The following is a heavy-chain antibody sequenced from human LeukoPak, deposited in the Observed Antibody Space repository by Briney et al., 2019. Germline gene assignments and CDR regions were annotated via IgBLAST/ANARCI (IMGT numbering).Heavy chain of an antibody. D-gene: IGHD3-10*01. CDR2: IYYSGST. V-gene: IGHV4-59*01. CDR1: GGSISSYY. CDR3: ARGVYRYYGSGSYYNV. J-gene: IGHJ4*02. Sequence: PSETLSLTCTVSGGSISSYYWSWIRQPPGKGLEWIGYIYYSGSTNYNPSLKSRVTISVDTSKNQFSLKLSSVTAADTAVYYCARGVYRYYGSGSYYNVWGQGTLVTVSS.